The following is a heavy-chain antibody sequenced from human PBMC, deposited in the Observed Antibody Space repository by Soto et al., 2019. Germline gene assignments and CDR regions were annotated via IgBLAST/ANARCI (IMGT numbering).Heavy chain of an antibody. J-gene: IGHJ4*02. CDR2: ISGSGNTS. Sequence: EVQLLESGGGLVQPGGSLRLSCAASGFTFSSYAMTWVRQAPGKGLEWVSAISGSGNTSYYADSVKGWLTISRDSSKKMLYLQMNSLRPEDTAVYYCAKDRGRTWSEDYWGQGTLVTVSS. V-gene: IGHV3-23*01. D-gene: IGHD3-10*01. CDR3: AKDRGRTWSEDY. CDR1: GFTFSSYA.